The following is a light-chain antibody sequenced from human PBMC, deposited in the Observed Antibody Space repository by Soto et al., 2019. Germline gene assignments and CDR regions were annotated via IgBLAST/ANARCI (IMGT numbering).Light chain of an antibody. J-gene: IGLJ2*01. CDR2: DVS. CDR1: SSDADAYNY. CDR3: SSYTSSTIL. V-gene: IGLV2-14*03. Sequence: QSALTQPASVSGSPGQSSIISCTGTSSDADAYNYVSWYQHHPGKAPKLLIYDVSNRPSGISNRFSGSKSGNTASLTISGLQPEEEVDYFCSSYTSSTILFGGGTKVTVL.